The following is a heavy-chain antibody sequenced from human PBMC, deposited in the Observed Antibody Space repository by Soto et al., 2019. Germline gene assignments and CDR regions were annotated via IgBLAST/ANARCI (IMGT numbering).Heavy chain of an antibody. Sequence: GESLKVSCKGSGYSFTSYWIGWVRQMPGKGLEWMGIIYPGDSDTRYSPSFQGQVTVSAEKSISTAYLQWSSLKASDTAMYYCARQGVEQWLVVYDAFETWGQGRMVTV. CDR3: ARQGVEQWLVVYDAFET. CDR1: GYSFTSYW. D-gene: IGHD6-19*01. J-gene: IGHJ3*02. V-gene: IGHV5-51*01. CDR2: IYPGDSDT.